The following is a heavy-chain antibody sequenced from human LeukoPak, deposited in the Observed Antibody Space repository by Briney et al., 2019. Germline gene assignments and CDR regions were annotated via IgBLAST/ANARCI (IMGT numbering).Heavy chain of an antibody. J-gene: IGHJ4*02. CDR3: ALSSGNYAIPFDY. D-gene: IGHD1-26*01. V-gene: IGHV3-7*01. CDR2: TKQDGSEK. Sequence: GGSLRLSCADSGFTFSRYWMSWVRQAPGKGLEWVANTKQDGSEKYYLESVKGRFTISRDNAKNSLYLHMNSLRGEDTAVYYCALSSGNYAIPFDYWGQGTLVTVSS. CDR1: GFTFSRYW.